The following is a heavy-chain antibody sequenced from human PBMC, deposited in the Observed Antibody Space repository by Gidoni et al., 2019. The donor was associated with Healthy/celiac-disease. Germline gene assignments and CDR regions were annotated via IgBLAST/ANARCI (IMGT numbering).Heavy chain of an antibody. CDR3: AAPGSYSPSGDY. CDR2: ISYDGSNK. J-gene: IGHJ4*02. Sequence: QVQLVESGGGVVQPGRSLRLSCAASGFTFSSYAMHWVRQAPGKGLEWGAVISYDGSNKYYADSVKGRFTISRDNSKNTLYLQMNSLRAEDTDVYYCAAPGSYSPSGDYWGQGTLVTVSS. V-gene: IGHV3-30-3*01. D-gene: IGHD1-26*01. CDR1: GFTFSSYA.